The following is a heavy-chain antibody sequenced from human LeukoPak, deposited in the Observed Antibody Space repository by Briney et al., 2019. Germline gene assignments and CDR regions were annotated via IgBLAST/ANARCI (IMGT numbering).Heavy chain of an antibody. Sequence: ASVKVSCKASGYTFTSYYMHWVRQAPGQGLEWMGIINPSGGSTSYEQKFKGRVTMTRNMSTSTVYMELSSLRSEDTAVYYCARSSHHYYDSSGYETPGDYWGQGTLVTVSS. CDR1: GYTFTSYY. D-gene: IGHD3-22*01. CDR3: ARSSHHYYDSSGYETPGDY. V-gene: IGHV1-46*01. J-gene: IGHJ4*02. CDR2: INPSGGST.